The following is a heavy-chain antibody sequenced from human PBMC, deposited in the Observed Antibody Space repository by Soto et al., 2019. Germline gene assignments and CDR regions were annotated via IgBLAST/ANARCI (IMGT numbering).Heavy chain of an antibody. CDR1: GFTFSSYG. J-gene: IGHJ4*02. CDR2: IWFDGSNK. CDR3: ATTGPY. V-gene: IGHV3-33*01. Sequence: VQLVESGGGVVQPGRSLRLSCAASGFTFSSYGMHWVRQAPGKGLEWVAVIWFDGSNKFYADSVKGRFTISRDNSKNTVSLQMNRLRDEDSAAYYCATTGPYWGQGTLVTVSS.